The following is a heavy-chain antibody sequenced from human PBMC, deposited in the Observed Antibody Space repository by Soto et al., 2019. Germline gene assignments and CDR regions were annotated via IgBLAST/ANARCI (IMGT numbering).Heavy chain of an antibody. J-gene: IGHJ4*02. D-gene: IGHD2-8*01. CDR3: ARDNGGY. Sequence: QEQLVESGGGVVQPGRSLRLSCAASGFTFRTYAMHWVRQAPGKGLEWVAVISSDGRKELYVDSVQGRFTISRDNSKKTLYLQMNSPRTDDTDIYYCARDNGGYWGQGTLVTVSS. CDR2: ISSDGRKE. CDR1: GFTFRTYA. V-gene: IGHV3-30*04.